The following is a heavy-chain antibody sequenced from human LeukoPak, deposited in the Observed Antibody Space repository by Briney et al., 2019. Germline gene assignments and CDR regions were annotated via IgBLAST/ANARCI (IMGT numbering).Heavy chain of an antibody. Sequence: PSETLSLTCTVSGGSFSSSDYYWSWIRQPPGKGLEWIGYIYYSGSTYYNPSLGSRVTISVDTSKNQFSLKLSSVTAADTAVYYCARRVSTVLGDWFDPWGQGTLVTVSS. V-gene: IGHV4-61*08. CDR1: GGSFSSSDYY. CDR3: ARRVSTVLGDWFDP. J-gene: IGHJ5*02. CDR2: IYYSGST. D-gene: IGHD5/OR15-5a*01.